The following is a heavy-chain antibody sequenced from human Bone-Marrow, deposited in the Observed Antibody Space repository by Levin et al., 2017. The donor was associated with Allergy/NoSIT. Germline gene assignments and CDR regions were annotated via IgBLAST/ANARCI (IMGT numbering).Heavy chain of an antibody. CDR2: IQERGREM. Sequence: QPGGSLRLSCVASGFTFRNFWMSWVRQAPGKGLEWVANIQERGREMYYADSVKGRFTISRDDAKNLLYLQMNSLTAEDTAVYYCARDGLSTVDTWYEYWGQGTLVTVSS. D-gene: IGHD2-15*01. J-gene: IGHJ4*02. CDR3: ARDGLSTVDTWYEY. V-gene: IGHV3-7*01. CDR1: GFTFRNFW.